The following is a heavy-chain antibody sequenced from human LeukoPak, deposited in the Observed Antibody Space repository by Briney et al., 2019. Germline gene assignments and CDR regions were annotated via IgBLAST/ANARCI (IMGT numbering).Heavy chain of an antibody. CDR3: ARDLNGRVDY. J-gene: IGHJ4*02. D-gene: IGHD1-1*01. CDR1: GFIFSDYY. V-gene: IGHV3-11*01. Sequence: PGGSLRLSCAASGFIFSDYYMSWIRQAPGKGLEWISYISRGGDTIYYADSVKGRFTLSRDNAKDSLFLQMTNLRGEDTAIYYCARDLNGRVDYWGQGTLVTVSS. CDR2: ISRGGDTI.